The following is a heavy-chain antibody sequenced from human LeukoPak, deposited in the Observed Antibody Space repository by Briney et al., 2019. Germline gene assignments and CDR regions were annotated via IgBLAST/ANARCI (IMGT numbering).Heavy chain of an antibody. CDR2: IKSDGSIT. J-gene: IGHJ5*02. CDR3: ARGRGTVDFANHCFDP. V-gene: IGHV3-48*04. CDR1: GFAFSGQS. Sequence: PGGSLRLSCAASGFAFSGQSMNWIRQAPGKGLEWVAYIKSDGSITYYADSVKGRFTISRDNAKSSVYLQMNSLRVEDTAVYFCARGRGTVDFANHCFDPWGRGTLVTVSS. D-gene: IGHD4-23*01.